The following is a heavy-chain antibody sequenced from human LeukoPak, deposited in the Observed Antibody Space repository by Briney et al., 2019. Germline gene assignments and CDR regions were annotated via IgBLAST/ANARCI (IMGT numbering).Heavy chain of an antibody. CDR2: INPNSGGT. V-gene: IGHV1-2*02. CDR3: AREVVPAAYPIYYYYYYMDV. CDR1: EYTFTGYF. J-gene: IGHJ6*03. D-gene: IGHD2-2*01. Sequence: ASVKVSCKASEYTFTGYFIHWVRQAPGQGLEWMGWINPNSGGTNYAQKFQGRVTMTRDTSISTAYMELSRLRSDDTAVYYCAREVVPAAYPIYYYYYYMDVWGKGTTVTVSS.